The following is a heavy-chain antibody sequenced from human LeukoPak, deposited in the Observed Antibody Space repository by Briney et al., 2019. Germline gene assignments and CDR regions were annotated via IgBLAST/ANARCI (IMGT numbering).Heavy chain of an antibody. CDR3: ARDRTVVGTYHYYGMDV. J-gene: IGHJ6*02. V-gene: IGHV4-4*07. Sequence: KTSETLSLTCTVSGVSISSYYWSWIQQPAGKGLEWIGRFYTSGSTNYNPSLKSRVTMSVDTSKNQFSLKLKSVTAADTAVYYCARDRTVVGTYHYYGMDVWGQGTTVTVSS. CDR2: FYTSGST. D-gene: IGHD4-23*01. CDR1: GVSISSYY.